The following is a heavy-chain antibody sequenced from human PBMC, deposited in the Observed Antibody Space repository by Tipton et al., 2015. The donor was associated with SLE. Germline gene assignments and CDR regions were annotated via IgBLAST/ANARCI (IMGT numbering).Heavy chain of an antibody. CDR2: LYYSGST. J-gene: IGHJ4*02. CDR3: ARVASSGQRGVYYFDY. V-gene: IGHV4-39*07. Sequence: TLSLTCTVSGGSITTSSYFWAWIRQPPGKGLEWIGSLYYSGSTNYNPSLKSRVTISVDTSKNQFSLSLISVTAADTAVYYCARVASSGQRGVYYFDYWGQGTLVTVSS. CDR1: GGSITTSSYF. D-gene: IGHD6-19*01.